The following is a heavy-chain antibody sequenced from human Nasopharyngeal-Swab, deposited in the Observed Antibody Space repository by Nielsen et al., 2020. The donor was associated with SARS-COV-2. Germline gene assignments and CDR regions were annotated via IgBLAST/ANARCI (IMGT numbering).Heavy chain of an antibody. D-gene: IGHD6-19*01. CDR3: ARDRGYSSGWPDAFDI. J-gene: IGHJ3*02. CDR1: GGSISSSSYY. CDR2: IYYSGST. Sequence: SETLSLTCTVSGGSISSSSYYWGWIRQPPGKGLEWIGSIYYSGSTYYNPSLKSRVTISVDTSRNHFSLKLSSVTAADTAVYYCARDRGYSSGWPDAFDIWGQGTMVTVSS. V-gene: IGHV4-39*07.